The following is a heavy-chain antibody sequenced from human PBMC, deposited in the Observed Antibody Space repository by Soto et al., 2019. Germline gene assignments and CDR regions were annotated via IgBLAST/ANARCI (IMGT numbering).Heavy chain of an antibody. CDR3: ARGPRVLLWFGSVDY. CDR2: INHSGST. D-gene: IGHD3-10*01. V-gene: IGHV4-34*01. CDR1: GGSFSGYY. Sequence: QVQLQQWGAGLLKPSETLSLTCAVYGGSFSGYYWSWIRQPPGKGLEWIGEINHSGSTNYNPSLKSRVTISVDTSKNQFSLKLSSVTAADTAVYYCARGPRVLLWFGSVDYWGQGTLVTVSS. J-gene: IGHJ4*02.